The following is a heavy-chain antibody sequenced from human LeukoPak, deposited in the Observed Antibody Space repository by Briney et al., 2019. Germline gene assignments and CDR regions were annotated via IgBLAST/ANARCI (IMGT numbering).Heavy chain of an antibody. CDR1: GYSFTTYW. CDR3: ARILGVVVSGWFHP. J-gene: IGHJ5*02. D-gene: IGHD2-2*01. V-gene: IGHV5-51*01. CDR2: IYPGDSDT. Sequence: GESLKISCKRSGYSFTTYWIGWVRQMPGKGLEWMGIIYPGDSDTRYSPSFQGQVTISADKSISTAYLQWSRLKASDTAMYYCARILGVVVSGWFHPWGQGTLVTVSS.